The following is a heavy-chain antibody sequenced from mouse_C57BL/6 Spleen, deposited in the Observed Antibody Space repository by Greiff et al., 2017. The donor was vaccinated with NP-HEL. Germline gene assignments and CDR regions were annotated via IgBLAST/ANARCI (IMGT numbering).Heavy chain of an antibody. D-gene: IGHD2-1*01. CDR2: INPSNGGT. CDR1: GYTFTSYW. Sequence: VQLQQPGTELVKPGASVKLSCKASGYTFTSYWMHWVKQRPGQGLEWIGNINPSNGGTNYNEKFKSKATLTVDKSSSTAYMQLRSLTSEDSAVYYLAEGYGNHWGYFDYWGQGTTLTVSS. J-gene: IGHJ2*01. CDR3: AEGYGNHWGYFDY. V-gene: IGHV1-53*01.